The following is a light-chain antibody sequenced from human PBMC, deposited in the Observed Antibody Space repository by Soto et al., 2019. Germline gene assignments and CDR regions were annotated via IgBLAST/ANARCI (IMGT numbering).Light chain of an antibody. CDR2: EVS. Sequence: QSALTQPASVSGSPGQSVTISCTGTSNDVGGYNYVSWYQQHPGKAPKLVIYEVSSRPSGVSNRFSGSKSGNTASLTISGLQAEDEAQYYCSSYSSANTVIFGGGTKVTVL. J-gene: IGLJ2*01. CDR1: SNDVGGYNY. V-gene: IGLV2-14*01. CDR3: SSYSSANTVI.